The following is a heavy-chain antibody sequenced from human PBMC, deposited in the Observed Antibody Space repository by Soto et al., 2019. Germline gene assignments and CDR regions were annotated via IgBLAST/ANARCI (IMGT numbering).Heavy chain of an antibody. CDR1: GFTFDDYA. CDR2: INWNSAVI. V-gene: IGHV3-9*01. Sequence: GGSLRLSCVGSGFTFDDYAMHWVRQAPGGDLEWVSGINWNSAVIGYADSVKGRFTISRDNAKNALYLQMTSLRSEDTALYYCARDPSVTATGRADHWGQGTLVTVSS. CDR3: ARDPSVTATGRADH. J-gene: IGHJ4*02. D-gene: IGHD6-13*01.